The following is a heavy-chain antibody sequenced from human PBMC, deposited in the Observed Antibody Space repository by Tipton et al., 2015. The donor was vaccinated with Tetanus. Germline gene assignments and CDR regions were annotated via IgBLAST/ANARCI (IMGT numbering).Heavy chain of an antibody. D-gene: IGHD3-22*01. J-gene: IGHJ2*01. CDR3: ARRRSAVLSGGYHWYFDL. CDR2: IDPRDSAA. V-gene: IGHV5-51*01. CDR1: GYNFSHYS. Sequence: VQLVQSGADVKKPGESLKISCQGYGYNFSHYSIGWVRQMPGKGLEWVGIIDPRDSAARYGPSFRGQVIISADKSISTTSLQWGSLTASDTGIYYCARRRSAVLSGGYHWYFDLWGRGTMVTVSS.